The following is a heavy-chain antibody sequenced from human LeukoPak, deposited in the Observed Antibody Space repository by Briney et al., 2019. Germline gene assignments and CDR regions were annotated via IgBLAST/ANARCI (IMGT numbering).Heavy chain of an antibody. Sequence: SETLSLTCTVSGDSISSTRYYWDWIRRPPGKGLEWIGSIYNSGTTYYNPSLKSRVTISVDTSKNQFSLKVSSVTAADTAVYYCASRVYGLGSFNYWGQGTLVTVSS. CDR1: GDSISSTRYY. J-gene: IGHJ4*01. CDR3: ASRVYGLGSFNY. V-gene: IGHV4-39*01. D-gene: IGHD3-10*01. CDR2: IYNSGTT.